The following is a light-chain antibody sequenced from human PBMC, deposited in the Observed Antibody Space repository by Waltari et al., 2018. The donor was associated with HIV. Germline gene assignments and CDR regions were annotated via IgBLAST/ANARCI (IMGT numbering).Light chain of an antibody. CDR2: SNN. CDR1: RSNVGTTT. CDR3: AAWDDSLNGVV. J-gene: IGLJ2*01. V-gene: IGLV1-44*01. Sequence: QSVLTQPPSASGTPGQTVTISCSGRRSNVGTTTVNWYQQLPGTAPKLLIYSNNQRPSGVPDRFSGSKSGTSASLAISGLQSGDEADYYCAAWDDSLNGVVFGGGTKLTGL.